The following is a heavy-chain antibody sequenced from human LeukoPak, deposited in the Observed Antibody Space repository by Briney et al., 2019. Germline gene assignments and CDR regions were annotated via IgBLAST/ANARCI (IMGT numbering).Heavy chain of an antibody. CDR2: ISWNSGNI. J-gene: IGHJ4*02. V-gene: IGHV3-9*01. CDR1: GFTFDNYV. D-gene: IGHD2-15*01. Sequence: GRSLRLSCAASGFTFDNYVIHWVRQAPGKGLEWVSGISWNSGNIGYADSVKGRFTISRDNSKNTLYLQMNSLRSEDTAVYYCARILSGYWGQGTLVTVSS. CDR3: ARILSGY.